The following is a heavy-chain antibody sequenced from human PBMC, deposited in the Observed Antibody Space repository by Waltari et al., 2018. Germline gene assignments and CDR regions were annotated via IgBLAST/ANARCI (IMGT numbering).Heavy chain of an antibody. J-gene: IGHJ4*02. CDR2: LYHSGST. CDR3: ARLLFIRWGVGATGTGYIDS. V-gene: IGHV4-38-2*02. CDR1: GYSISSGYN. D-gene: IGHD1-1*01. Sequence: QVQLQETGPGLVKPSETLSLTCTVSGYSISSGYNWGWIRQPPGEGLQWIGSLYHSGSTYYNPSLKSRVTLSGDTSKNQFSLKLNSVTASDTAVYYCARLLFIRWGVGATGTGYIDSWGQGTVVTVSS.